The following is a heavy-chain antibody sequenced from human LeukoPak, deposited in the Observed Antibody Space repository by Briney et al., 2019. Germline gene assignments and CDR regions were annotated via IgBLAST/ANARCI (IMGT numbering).Heavy chain of an antibody. CDR3: AREVVETLPSYLVVLTNPRQYYYYMDV. CDR2: IIPIFGTA. J-gene: IGHJ6*03. V-gene: IGHV1-69*01. CDR1: GGTFSSYA. D-gene: IGHD2-8*02. Sequence: GSSVKVSCKASGGTFSSYAISWVRQAPGQGLEWMGGIIPIFGTANYAQKFQGRVTITADESTSTAYMELSSLRSDDTAVYYCAREVVETLPSYLVVLTNPRQYYYYMDVWGKGTTVTVSS.